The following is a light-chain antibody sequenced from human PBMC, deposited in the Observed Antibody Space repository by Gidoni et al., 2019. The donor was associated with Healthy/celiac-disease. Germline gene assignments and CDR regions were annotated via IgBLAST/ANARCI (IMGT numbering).Light chain of an antibody. V-gene: IGKV1-39*01. J-gene: IGKJ4*01. Sequence: DIQMTQSPSSLSASVGDRVSITCRASQCISSYLNWYQQKPGKAPKLLIYAASSLQSGVPSRFSSSGSGTDFSLTISSLQPEDFATYYCRQSYSTPLTFGGGTKVEIK. CDR1: QCISSY. CDR3: RQSYSTPLT. CDR2: AAS.